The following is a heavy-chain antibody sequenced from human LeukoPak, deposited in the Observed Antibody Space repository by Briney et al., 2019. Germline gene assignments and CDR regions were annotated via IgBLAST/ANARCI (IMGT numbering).Heavy chain of an antibody. CDR3: TRDRAYGALDY. CDR2: INQDGSEK. Sequence: GGSLRLSCAASGFTFTTYWMSWVRQAPGKGLEWVANINQDGSEKHYVDSVKGRFTISRDNAKNSVYLQMISLRDEDTAVYYCTRDRAYGALDYWGQGTLVTVSS. D-gene: IGHD4/OR15-4a*01. J-gene: IGHJ4*02. CDR1: GFTFTTYW. V-gene: IGHV3-7*01.